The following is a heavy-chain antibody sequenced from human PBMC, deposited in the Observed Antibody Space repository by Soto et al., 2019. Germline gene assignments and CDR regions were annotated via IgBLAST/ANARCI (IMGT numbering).Heavy chain of an antibody. D-gene: IGHD3-10*01. CDR2: INSDGTTT. Sequence: EVQLVESGGGLVQPGGSLRLSCAASGFTFTSNWMHWVRQAPGKGLVWVSRINSDGTTTTYADSVKSRFTISRDNAKNTLYLQVNSLGDEDTAVYYCTRGGATGAGIYHFENWGQGTLVTVSS. CDR1: GFTFTSNW. CDR3: TRGGATGAGIYHFEN. V-gene: IGHV3-74*01. J-gene: IGHJ4*02.